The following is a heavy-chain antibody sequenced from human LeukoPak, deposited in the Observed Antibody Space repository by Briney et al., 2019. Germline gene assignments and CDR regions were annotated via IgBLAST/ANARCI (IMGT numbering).Heavy chain of an antibody. V-gene: IGHV3-30*02. CDR2: IRYDGSNK. Sequence: GGSLRLSCAASGFTFSSYGMHWVRQAPGKGLEWVAFIRYDGSNKYYADSVKGRFTISRDNSKNTLYLQMNSLRAEDTAIYYCAKVDGWGYWYFDLWGRSTLVTVSS. D-gene: IGHD6-19*01. CDR1: GFTFSSYG. J-gene: IGHJ2*01. CDR3: AKVDGWGYWYFDL.